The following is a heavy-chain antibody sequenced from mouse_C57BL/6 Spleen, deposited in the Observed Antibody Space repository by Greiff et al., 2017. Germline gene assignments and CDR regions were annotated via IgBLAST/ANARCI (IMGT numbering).Heavy chain of an antibody. J-gene: IGHJ4*01. Sequence: EVKLEESGPGLVKPSQSLSLTCSVTGYSITSGYYWNWIRQFPGNKLEWMGYISYDGSNNYNPSLKNRISITRDTSKNQFFLKLNSVTTEDTATYYCARDRVTTVQRGAMDYWGQGTSVTVSS. CDR1: GYSITSGYY. V-gene: IGHV3-6*01. D-gene: IGHD1-1*01. CDR2: ISYDGSN. CDR3: ARDRVTTVQRGAMDY.